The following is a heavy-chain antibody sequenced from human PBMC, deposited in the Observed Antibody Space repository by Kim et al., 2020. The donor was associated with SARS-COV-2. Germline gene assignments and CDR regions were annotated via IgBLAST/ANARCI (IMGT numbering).Heavy chain of an antibody. D-gene: IGHD3-10*01. V-gene: IGHV1-2*06. Sequence: ASVKVSCKTSGYDFTYYYIHWVRQAPGQGLEWVGRINPHSGGADFAQKFQERVTMTRDTSITTVYIELRNLRSDDTAVYYCARGAGDYWGQGTLVTVSS. CDR3: ARGAGDY. CDR2: INPHSGGA. J-gene: IGHJ4*02. CDR1: GYDFTYYY.